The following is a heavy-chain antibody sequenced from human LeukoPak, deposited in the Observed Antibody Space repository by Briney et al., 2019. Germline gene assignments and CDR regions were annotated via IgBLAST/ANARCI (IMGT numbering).Heavy chain of an antibody. D-gene: IGHD2-2*01. Sequence: PGGSLRLSCAASGFTFSSYSMNWVRQAPGKGLEWVSYISSSSSTIYYADSVKGRFTISRDNAKNSLYLQVNSLRAEDTAVYYCARARTYCSSTSCYGGAFDIWGQGTMVTVSS. J-gene: IGHJ3*02. V-gene: IGHV3-48*01. CDR2: ISSSSSTI. CDR1: GFTFSSYS. CDR3: ARARTYCSSTSCYGGAFDI.